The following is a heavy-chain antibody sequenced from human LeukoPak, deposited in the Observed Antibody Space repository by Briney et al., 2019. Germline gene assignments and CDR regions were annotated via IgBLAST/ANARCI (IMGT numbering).Heavy chain of an antibody. V-gene: IGHV3-7*04. CDR2: VNRDGSET. J-gene: IGHJ4*02. CDR1: GFALSSHW. D-gene: IGHD5-24*01. Sequence: RPGGSLRLSCAASGFALSSHWMTWVRQVPGRGPEWVANVNRDGSETYYLDSVKGRFTISKDNAKNSLYLQMNSLRAEDTAIYYCTRVGYIDKGINYWGQGTLVTVSS. CDR3: TRVGYIDKGINY.